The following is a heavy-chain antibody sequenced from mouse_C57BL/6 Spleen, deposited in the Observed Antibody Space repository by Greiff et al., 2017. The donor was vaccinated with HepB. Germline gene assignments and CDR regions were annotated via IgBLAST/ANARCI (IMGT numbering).Heavy chain of an antibody. CDR3: ARVYYGYDDA. CDR2: IYPSDSET. J-gene: IGHJ2*01. D-gene: IGHD2-2*01. CDR1: GYTFTSYW. Sequence: QVQLQQPGAELVRPGSSVKLSCKASGYTFTSYWMDWVKQRPGQGLEWIGNIYPSDSETHYNQKFKDKATLTVDKSSSTAYMQLSSLTSEDSAVYYCARVYYGYDDAWGQGTTLTVSS. V-gene: IGHV1-61*01.